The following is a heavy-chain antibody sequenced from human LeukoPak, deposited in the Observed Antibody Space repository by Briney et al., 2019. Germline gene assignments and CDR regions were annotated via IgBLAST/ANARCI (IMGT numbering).Heavy chain of an antibody. D-gene: IGHD6-19*01. CDR2: ISWDSGSI. Sequence: GRSLRLSCADSGFSFADYAMHWVRQVPGKGLEWVSGISWDSGSIGYAESVKGRFTISRDNGRNSLYLQMNSLRVEDTALYYCVKGAGHDYYYYYMGVWGKGTTVTVSS. V-gene: IGHV3-9*01. CDR1: GFSFADYA. J-gene: IGHJ6*03. CDR3: VKGAGHDYYYYYMGV.